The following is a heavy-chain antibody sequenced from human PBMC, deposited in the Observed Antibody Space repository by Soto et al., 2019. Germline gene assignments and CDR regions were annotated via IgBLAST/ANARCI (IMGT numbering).Heavy chain of an antibody. CDR3: ARFRYRYYYYYMDV. CDR2: MNPNSGNT. J-gene: IGHJ6*03. CDR1: GYTFTSYD. V-gene: IGHV1-8*02. Sequence: ASVKVSCKASGYTFTSYDINWVRQATGQGLEWMGWMNPNSGNTGYAQKFQGRVTMTRNTSISTAYMELSSLRSEDTAVYYCARFRYRYYYYYMDVWGKGTTVTVSS. D-gene: IGHD5-18*01.